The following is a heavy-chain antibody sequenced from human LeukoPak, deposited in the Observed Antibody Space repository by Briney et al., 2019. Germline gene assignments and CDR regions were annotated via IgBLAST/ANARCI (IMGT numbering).Heavy chain of an antibody. CDR3: APEGDFWSGYYFWDYFDY. D-gene: IGHD3-3*01. CDR2: ISGSGGST. V-gene: IGHV3-23*01. Sequence: GGSLRLSCAASGFTFSSYAMSWVRQAPGKGLEWVSAISGSGGSTYYADSVKDRFTISRDNSKNTLYLQMNSLRAEDTAVYYCAPEGDFWSGYYFWDYFDYWGQGTLVTVSS. J-gene: IGHJ4*02. CDR1: GFTFSSYA.